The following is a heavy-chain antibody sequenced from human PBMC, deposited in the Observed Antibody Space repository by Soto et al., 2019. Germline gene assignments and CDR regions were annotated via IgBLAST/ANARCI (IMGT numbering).Heavy chain of an antibody. V-gene: IGHV3-74*01. J-gene: IGHJ4*02. CDR3: ARQTGYGEYVGDF. CDR1: GFTFRSYW. D-gene: IGHD4-17*01. CDR2: INSDGSTT. Sequence: EVQLVESGGGLVQTGGSLRLSCAASGFTFRSYWMHWVRQAPGKGLVWVSRINSDGSTTAHADSVKGRFTISRDNDKNVLYLQMNSLSAEDTAVYYCARQTGYGEYVGDFWGQGTLVTVSS.